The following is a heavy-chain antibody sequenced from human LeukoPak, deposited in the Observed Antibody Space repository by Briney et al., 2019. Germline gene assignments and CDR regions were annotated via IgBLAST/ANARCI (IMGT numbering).Heavy chain of an antibody. V-gene: IGHV4-39*01. CDR3: AAMVKEFDY. J-gene: IGHJ4*02. D-gene: IGHD5-18*01. CDR2: IYYSGST. Sequence: SETLSLTCTVSGGSISSSSYYGGWIRQPPGRGLEWIGSIYYSGSTYYNPSLKSRVTISVDTSKNQFSLKLSSVTAADTAVYYCAAMVKEFDYWGQGTLVTVSS. CDR1: GGSISSSSYY.